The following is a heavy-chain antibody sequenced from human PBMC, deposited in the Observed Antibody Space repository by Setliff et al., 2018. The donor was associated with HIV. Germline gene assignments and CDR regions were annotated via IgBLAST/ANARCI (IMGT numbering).Heavy chain of an antibody. J-gene: IGHJ4*02. CDR1: GVSFNDYY. CDR3: ARGPWGRGENYAGLPFDN. D-gene: IGHD3-16*01. Sequence: SETLSLTCAVYGVSFNDYYWSWIRQPPGKGLEWIGEVNHSGRTNYNPSLRRRVIVSVDTSKNQFSLNLTSVTAADTAVYYRARGPWGRGENYAGLPFDNWGQGKLVTVSS. CDR2: VNHSGRT. V-gene: IGHV4-34*01.